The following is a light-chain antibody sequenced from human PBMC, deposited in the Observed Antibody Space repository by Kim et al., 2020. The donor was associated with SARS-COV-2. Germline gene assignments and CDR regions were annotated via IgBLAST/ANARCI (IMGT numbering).Light chain of an antibody. CDR2: TYN. CDR3: AAWDDSLNGQV. V-gene: IGLV1-44*01. CDR1: RPNIGKNT. J-gene: IGLJ2*01. Sequence: GQSLQLSCSGSRPNIGKNTVHWYQQVPGTAPKLLIHTYNPRPSGVPGRFSGSQSGSSASLAISGLLSEDEADYYCAAWDDSLNGQVFGGGTQLTVL.